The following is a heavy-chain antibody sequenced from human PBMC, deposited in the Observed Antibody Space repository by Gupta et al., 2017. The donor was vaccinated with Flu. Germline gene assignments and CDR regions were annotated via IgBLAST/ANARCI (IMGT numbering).Heavy chain of an antibody. Sequence: EVRLVESGGGLVKPGGSLRLSCRAPGCTFSRDSMNWVRQAPGKGLEGVSSISSSSSYIYYAVSVKGRFTISRDNAKNSLYLQMNSLRAEDTAVYYGARGGTAMVTVPFDYWGQGTLVTVSS. D-gene: IGHD5-18*01. V-gene: IGHV3-21*01. CDR1: GCTFSRDS. J-gene: IGHJ4*02. CDR2: ISSSSSYI. CDR3: ARGGTAMVTVPFDY.